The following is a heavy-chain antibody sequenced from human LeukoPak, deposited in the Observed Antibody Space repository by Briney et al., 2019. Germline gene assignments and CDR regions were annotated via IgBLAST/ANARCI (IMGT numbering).Heavy chain of an antibody. CDR1: GYTFTSYG. CDR2: ISAYNGNT. D-gene: IGHD3-16*02. CDR3: AKLSTGFLGELSSNDY. J-gene: IGHJ4*02. V-gene: IGHV1-18*01. Sequence: ASVKVSCKASGYTFTSYGISWVRQAPGQGLEWMGWISAYNGNTNYAQKLQGRVTMTTDTSTSTAYMELRSLRSGDTAVYYCAKLSTGFLGELSSNDYWGQGTLVTVSS.